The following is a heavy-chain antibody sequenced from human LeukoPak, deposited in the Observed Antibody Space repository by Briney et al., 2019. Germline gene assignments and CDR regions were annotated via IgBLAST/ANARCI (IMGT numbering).Heavy chain of an antibody. CDR1: GGTFSSYA. V-gene: IGHV1-69*13. CDR3: ARDPVVTATAEPLNWFDP. CDR2: IIPIFGTA. D-gene: IGHD2-21*02. J-gene: IGHJ5*02. Sequence: SVKVSCKASGGTFSSYAISWVRQAPGQGLEWMGGIIPIFGTANYAQKFQGRVTITADESTSTAYMELSSLRSEDTAVYYCARDPVVTATAEPLNWFDPWGQGTLVTVSS.